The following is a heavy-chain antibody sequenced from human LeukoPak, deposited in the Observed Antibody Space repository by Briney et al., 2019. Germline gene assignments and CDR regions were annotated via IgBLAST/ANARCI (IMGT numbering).Heavy chain of an antibody. CDR1: GFTFSSHW. J-gene: IGHJ4*02. CDR3: AREGWDDSSGYLDY. V-gene: IGHV3-7*01. Sequence: GGSLRLSCAASGFTFSSHWMSWVRQAPGKGLEWVANIKQDGSEKYYVDSVKGRFTISRDNAKNSLYLQMNSLRAEDTAVYYCAREGWDDSSGYLDYWGQGTLVTVSS. CDR2: IKQDGSEK. D-gene: IGHD3-22*01.